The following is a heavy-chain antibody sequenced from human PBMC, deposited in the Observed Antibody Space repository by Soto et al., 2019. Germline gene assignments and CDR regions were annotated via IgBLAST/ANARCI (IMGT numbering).Heavy chain of an antibody. J-gene: IGHJ3*02. CDR3: ARYSGSYYDHDAFDI. Sequence: SETLSLTCTVSDGSISNFYWSWIRQPPGKGLEWIGYISSSGNTNYNPSLKSRVSISVDTSKNQFSLNLASVTAADTAVYYCARYSGSYYDHDAFDIWGQGTMVTVSS. V-gene: IGHV4-59*01. CDR2: ISSSGNT. D-gene: IGHD1-26*01. CDR1: DGSISNFY.